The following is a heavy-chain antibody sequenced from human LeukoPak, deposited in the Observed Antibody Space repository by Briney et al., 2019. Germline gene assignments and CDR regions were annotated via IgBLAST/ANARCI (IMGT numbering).Heavy chain of an antibody. V-gene: IGHV4-34*01. CDR3: ASSRDYYDSSGYYYVNDY. D-gene: IGHD3-22*01. Sequence: PSETLSLTCAVYGGSFSGYYWSWIRQPPGKGLEWIGEINHSGSTNYNPSLKSRVTISVDRSKNQFSLKLSSVTAADTAVYYCASSRDYYDSSGYYYVNDYWGQGTLVTVSS. J-gene: IGHJ4*02. CDR1: GGSFSGYY. CDR2: INHSGST.